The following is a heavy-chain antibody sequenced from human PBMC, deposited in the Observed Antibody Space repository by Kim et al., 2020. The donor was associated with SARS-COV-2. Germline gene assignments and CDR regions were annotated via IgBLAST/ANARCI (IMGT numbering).Heavy chain of an antibody. D-gene: IGHD5-12*01. CDR3: AKVVAMAGSNHYYYYGM. CDR2: ISGSGVNK. J-gene: IGHJ6*01. CDR1: GFTFDTYA. V-gene: IGHV3-23*01. Sequence: GGSLRLSCVASGFTFDTYAMSWVRQAPGKGLEWVSAISGSGVNKFYADSVRGRLTVSRDNSKNTLYLQMNSLRDEDTALYYCAKVVAMAGSNHYYYYGM.